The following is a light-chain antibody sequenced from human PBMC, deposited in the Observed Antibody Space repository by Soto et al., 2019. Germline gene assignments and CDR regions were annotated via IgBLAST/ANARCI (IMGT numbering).Light chain of an antibody. CDR2: SNN. CDR1: SSNLGSNT. CDR3: AAWDDSLNGLV. Sequence: QSVLTQPPSASGTPGQRVTVSCSGSSSNLGSNTVNWYQQLPGTAPKLLIYSNNQRPSGVPDRFSGSKAGTSVSLAISGLESEEEVDYYCAAWDDSLNGLVIGGGTKVTVL. V-gene: IGLV1-44*01. J-gene: IGLJ3*02.